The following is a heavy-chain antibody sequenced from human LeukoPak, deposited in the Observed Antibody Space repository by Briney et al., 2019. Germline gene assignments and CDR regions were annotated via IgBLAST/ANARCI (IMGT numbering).Heavy chain of an antibody. J-gene: IGHJ6*03. V-gene: IGHV3-74*01. CDR2: INSDGSST. CDR3: ARSAAAGFSYYSYYLDV. Sequence: PGGSMRLSCAASGFTFGSYWIHWVRQAPGKGLVWVSRINSDGSSTTYADSVKGRFTISRDNAKNTLYLQMNSLRAEDTAVYYCARSAAAGFSYYSYYLDVWGKGTTVTIFS. CDR1: GFTFGSYW. D-gene: IGHD6-13*01.